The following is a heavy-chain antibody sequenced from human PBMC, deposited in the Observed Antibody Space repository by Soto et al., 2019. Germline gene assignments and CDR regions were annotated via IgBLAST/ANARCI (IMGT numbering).Heavy chain of an antibody. J-gene: IGHJ5*02. Sequence: ASVKVSCKASGGTFSSYAISWVRQAPGQGLEWMGGIIPIFGTANYAQKFQGRVTITADESTSTAYMELSSLRSEDTAVYYCARSPLGSSSGITIFGVVTNPEYNWFDPWGQGTLVTVSS. CDR1: GGTFSSYA. CDR3: ARSPLGSSSGITIFGVVTNPEYNWFDP. D-gene: IGHD3-3*01. V-gene: IGHV1-69*13. CDR2: IIPIFGTA.